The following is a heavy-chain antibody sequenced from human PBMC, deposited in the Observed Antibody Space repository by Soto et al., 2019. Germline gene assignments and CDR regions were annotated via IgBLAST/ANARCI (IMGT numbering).Heavy chain of an antibody. J-gene: IGHJ4*02. D-gene: IGHD3-16*01. CDR3: AISQDRGGRTTFIY. CDR1: GXTFDDNS. CDR2: INWKSDI. Sequence: SLRLSCAVSGXTFDDNSMHWVRQAPEKGLELVSGINWKSDIGYADSVRGRFTISRDNAENSLYLQMNSLIAEDTALYYCAISQDRGGRTTFIYWGQGTQGTVSS. V-gene: IGHV3-9*01.